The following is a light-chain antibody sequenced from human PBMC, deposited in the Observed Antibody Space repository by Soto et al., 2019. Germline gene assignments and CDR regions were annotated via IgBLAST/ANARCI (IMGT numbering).Light chain of an antibody. CDR1: SSDVGGYNY. Sequence: QSVLTQPASVSGSPGQSITISCTGTSSDVGGYNYVSWFQQHPGKAPKLMIYDVSARPSGVSNRFSGSKSGNTASLTISGLKAEDGADYYCSSYTPSGFVFGPGTRSPS. CDR2: DVS. J-gene: IGLJ1*01. V-gene: IGLV2-14*01. CDR3: SSYTPSGFV.